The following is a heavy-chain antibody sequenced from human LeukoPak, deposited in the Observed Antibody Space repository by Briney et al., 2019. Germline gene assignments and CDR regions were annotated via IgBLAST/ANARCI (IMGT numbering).Heavy chain of an antibody. V-gene: IGHV1-2*02. Sequence: ASVKVSCKASGYTFTGYYMHWVRQAPGQGLEWMGRINHNSGGTNYAQKFQGRVTMTRDTSISTAYMELSRLTSDDTAVYYCARDPSHLYFLDYWGRGTLVTVSS. J-gene: IGHJ4*02. CDR2: INHNSGGT. CDR3: ARDPSHLYFLDY. CDR1: GYTFTGYY. D-gene: IGHD3-9*01.